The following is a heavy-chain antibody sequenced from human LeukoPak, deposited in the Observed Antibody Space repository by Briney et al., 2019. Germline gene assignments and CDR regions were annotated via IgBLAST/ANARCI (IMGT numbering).Heavy chain of an antibody. J-gene: IGHJ4*02. CDR1: GFTFSNYG. Sequence: GGSLRLSCAASGFTFSNYGMHWVRQAPGKGLDWVAVIWYDGSYKYYADSVKGRFTISRDNSKNTLYLQMNSLRAEDTAVYYCAKVVQYTASTGTGLDYWGQRTLVTVSS. CDR2: IWYDGSYK. CDR3: AKVVQYTASTGTGLDY. V-gene: IGHV3-33*06. D-gene: IGHD6-13*01.